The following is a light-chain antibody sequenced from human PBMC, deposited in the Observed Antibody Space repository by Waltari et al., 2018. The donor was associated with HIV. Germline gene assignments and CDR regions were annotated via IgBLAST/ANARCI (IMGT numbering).Light chain of an antibody. V-gene: IGLV3-21*04. J-gene: IGLJ2*01. CDR2: YNA. CDR1: NIGTKS. CDR3: HVWDTISDHVV. Sequence: SYVPTQPPSVSVAPGKTAKITCVGNNIGTKSVHWYQQKPDQAPVLVIYYNADRPSGIPERFSGSNSGNTATLTINRVEAGDEADYYCHVWDTISDHVVFGGGSKLTVL.